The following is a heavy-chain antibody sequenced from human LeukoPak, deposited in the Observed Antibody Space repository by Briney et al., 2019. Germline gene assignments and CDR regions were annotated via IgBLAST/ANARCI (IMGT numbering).Heavy chain of an antibody. CDR3: ARVNGSIRPCYYGMDV. V-gene: IGHV1-2*04. CDR1: GYTFTGYY. J-gene: IGHJ6*02. Sequence: ASVKVSCKASGYTFTGYYMHWVRQAPGQGLEWMGWINPNSGGTNYAQKFQGWVTMTRDTSISTAYMELSRLRSDDTAVYYCARVNGSIRPCYYGMDVWGQGATVTVSS. CDR2: INPNSGGT. D-gene: IGHD6-13*01.